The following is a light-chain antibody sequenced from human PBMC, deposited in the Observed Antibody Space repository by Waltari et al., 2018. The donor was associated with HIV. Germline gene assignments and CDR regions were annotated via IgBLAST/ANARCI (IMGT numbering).Light chain of an antibody. CDR1: SSSIGTNT. CDR2: SSH. V-gene: IGLV1-44*01. J-gene: IGLJ2*01. CDR3: AAWDDSLNDVV. Sequence: QSVLTQPPSASGTPGQRVNIPCSGSSSSIGTNTVSWYQQPPVTAPKLLIYSSHQRPSGVPDRFSGSKSGTSASLAISRLQSEDEADYYCAAWDDSLNDVVFGGGTKLTVL.